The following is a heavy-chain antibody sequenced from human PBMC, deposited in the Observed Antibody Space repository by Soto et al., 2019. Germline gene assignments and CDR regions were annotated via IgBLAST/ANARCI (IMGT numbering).Heavy chain of an antibody. CDR2: IIPIFGTA. J-gene: IGHJ6*02. CDR1: GGTFSSYA. V-gene: IGHV1-69*13. D-gene: IGHD3-3*01. CDR3: ASPSITIFGVVITEKYYYYGMDV. Sequence: SVKVSCKASGGTFSSYAISWVRQAPGQGLEWMGGIIPIFGTANYAQKFQGRVTITADESTSTAYMELSSLRSEDTAVYYCASPSITIFGVVITEKYYYYGMDVWGQGTTVTVSS.